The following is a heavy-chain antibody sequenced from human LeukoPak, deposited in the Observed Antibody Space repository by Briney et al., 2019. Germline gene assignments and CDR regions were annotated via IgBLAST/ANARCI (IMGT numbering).Heavy chain of an antibody. J-gene: IGHJ4*02. D-gene: IGHD3-16*01. CDR3: ARGGFYTEFDS. Sequence: PETLSLTCTVSGGSISSHYWSWIRQPAGKGLEWIGRIYISGSTNYNPSLKSRVTMSVDASKKKFSLNLSSVTAADTAVYFCARGGFYTEFDSWGQGTMVTVSS. CDR1: GGSISSHY. V-gene: IGHV4-4*07. CDR2: IYISGST.